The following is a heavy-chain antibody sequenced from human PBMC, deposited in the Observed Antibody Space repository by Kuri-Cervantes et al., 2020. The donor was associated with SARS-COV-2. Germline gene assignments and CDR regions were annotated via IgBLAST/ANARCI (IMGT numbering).Heavy chain of an antibody. Sequence: ASVKVSCKASGGTFSSYAISWVRQAPGKGLEWMGGFDPEDGETIYAQKFQGRVTMTTDTSTSTAYMELRSLRSDDTAVYYCARYSNWNYFDYWGQGTLVTVSS. CDR2: FDPEDGET. CDR1: GGTFSSYA. J-gene: IGHJ4*02. D-gene: IGHD1-20*01. V-gene: IGHV1-18*01. CDR3: ARYSNWNYFDY.